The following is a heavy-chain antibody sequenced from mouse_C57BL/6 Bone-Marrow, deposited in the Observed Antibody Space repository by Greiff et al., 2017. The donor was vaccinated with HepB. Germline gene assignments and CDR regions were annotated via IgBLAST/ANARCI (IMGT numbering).Heavy chain of an antibody. CDR3: AREPPHFDY. V-gene: IGHV5-4*01. CDR2: ISDGGSYT. J-gene: IGHJ2*01. Sequence: EVKLMESGGGLVKPGGSLKLSCAASGFTFSSYAMSWVRQTPEKRLEWVATISDGGSYTYYPDNGKGRFTISRDNAKNNLYLQMSHLKSEDTAMYYSAREPPHFDYWGQGTTLTVSS. CDR1: GFTFSSYA.